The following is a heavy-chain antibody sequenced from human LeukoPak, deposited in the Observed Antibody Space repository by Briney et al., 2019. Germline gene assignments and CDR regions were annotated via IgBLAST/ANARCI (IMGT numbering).Heavy chain of an antibody. CDR1: GFTFSSDA. Sequence: PGGSLRLSCAASGFTFSSDAMSWVRQAPGKGLEWVSAIIGSVGSTYSADSVKGRFTISRDNSKNTLYLQVNSLRPEDTAVYYCAKDRSRYSGYDPRSYYFDYWGQGTLVSVSS. CDR3: AKDRSRYSGYDPRSYYFDY. D-gene: IGHD5-12*01. J-gene: IGHJ4*02. CDR2: IIGSVGST. V-gene: IGHV3-23*01.